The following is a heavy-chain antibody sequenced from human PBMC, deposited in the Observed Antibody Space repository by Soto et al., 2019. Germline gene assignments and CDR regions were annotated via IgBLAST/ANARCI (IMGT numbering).Heavy chain of an antibody. CDR2: ISSSGSTI. J-gene: IGHJ4*02. CDR1: GFTFSSYE. Sequence: GGSLRLSCAASGFTFSSYEMNWVRQAPGKGLEWVSYISSSGSTIYYADSVKGRFTISRDNAKNSLYLQMNSLRAEDTAVYYCARRVWPSYYDFWSGYYYFDYWGQGTLVTVSS. CDR3: ARRVWPSYYDFWSGYYYFDY. D-gene: IGHD3-3*01. V-gene: IGHV3-48*03.